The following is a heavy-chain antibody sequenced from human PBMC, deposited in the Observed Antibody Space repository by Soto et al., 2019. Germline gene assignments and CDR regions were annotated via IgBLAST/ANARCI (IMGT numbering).Heavy chain of an antibody. CDR2: ISGSGGTT. CDR3: ARRYGTTFDY. V-gene: IGHV3-23*01. J-gene: IGHJ4*02. CDR1: GFTFSNYA. Sequence: GGSLRLSCVASGFTFSNYAMSWVRQAPGKGLEWVSSISGSGGTTYYADSVKGRFTISRDNSKNTLSLQLNSLRAEDTAVYYCARRYGTTFDYWGQGTLVTVSS. D-gene: IGHD1-7*01.